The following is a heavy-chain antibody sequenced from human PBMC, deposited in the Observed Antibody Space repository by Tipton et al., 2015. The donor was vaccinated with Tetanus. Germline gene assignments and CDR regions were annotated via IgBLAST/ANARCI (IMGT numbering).Heavy chain of an antibody. D-gene: IGHD3-3*01. CDR3: ARANYDFSKKGPFDS. V-gene: IGHV3-30-3*01. Sequence: SLRLSCATSGLSFSGYGLHWLRQAPGKGLEWVALVAYDGNNKYYADSVKGRFTISRDNSKDTLYLQMNSLRPEDTAVYYCARANYDFSKKGPFDSWGQGSLVIVSS. CDR1: GLSFSGYG. J-gene: IGHJ4*02. CDR2: VAYDGNNK.